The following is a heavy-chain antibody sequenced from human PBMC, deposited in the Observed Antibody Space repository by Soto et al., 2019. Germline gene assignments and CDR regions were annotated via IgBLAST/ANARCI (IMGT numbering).Heavy chain of an antibody. D-gene: IGHD3-10*01. CDR1: GGSISSGYYY. Sequence: SETLSLTCSVSGGSISSGYYYWSWIRQPPGKGLEWIGNIYYSGNTYYNPSLKSRLIISIDTSMNQFSLKVGSVTAADSAVYYCASSSVYGMDVWGQGTTVTVSS. J-gene: IGHJ6*02. CDR2: IYYSGNT. CDR3: ASSSVYGMDV. V-gene: IGHV4-30-4*01.